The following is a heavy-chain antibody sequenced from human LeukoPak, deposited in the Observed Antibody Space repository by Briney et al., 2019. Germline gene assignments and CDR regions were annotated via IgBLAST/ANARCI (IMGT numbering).Heavy chain of an antibody. J-gene: IGHJ3*02. D-gene: IGHD2-8*01. CDR2: VRFDGSDK. V-gene: IGHV3-30*02. Sequence: GSLRLSCAASGFTFRSHDMHWVRQAPGKGLEWVTFVRFDGSDKKYADSVKGRFTISRDNSKNTLSLQMISLRAEDTAVYYCAKSLYPDAFDIWGQGTMVTVS. CDR1: GFTFRSHD. CDR3: AKSLYPDAFDI.